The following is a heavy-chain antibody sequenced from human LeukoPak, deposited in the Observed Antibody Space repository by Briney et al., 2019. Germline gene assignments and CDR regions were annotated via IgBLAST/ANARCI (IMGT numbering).Heavy chain of an antibody. CDR1: GDSITTYY. CDR3: TRDGVKTVTGRWGWFDP. J-gene: IGHJ5*02. D-gene: IGHD4-17*01. V-gene: IGHV4-59*01. Sequence: PSETVSLTCTVSGDSITTYYWSWIRQPPGQGLEWIGHIYYSGSTNYNPSLKSRVTISVDTSKNQFSLKLTSVTAADTAVYYCTRDGVKTVTGRWGWFDPWGQGTLVTVSS. CDR2: IYYSGST.